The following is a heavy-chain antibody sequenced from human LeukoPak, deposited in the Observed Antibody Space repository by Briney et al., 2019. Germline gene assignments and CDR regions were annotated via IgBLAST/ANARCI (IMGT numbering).Heavy chain of an antibody. V-gene: IGHV4-31*03. D-gene: IGHD3-10*01. J-gene: IGHJ5*02. CDR3: ARGRGEYGSGSYRWFDP. CDR1: SGSISSAGYF. CDR2: IYYSGST. Sequence: SQTLSLTCTVSSGSISSAGYFWSWIRQHPGKGLEWVGYIYYSGSTHYNPSLKSRVTISVDTSKNQSSLKLSSVTAADTAVYYCARGRGEYGSGSYRWFDPWGQGTLVTVSS.